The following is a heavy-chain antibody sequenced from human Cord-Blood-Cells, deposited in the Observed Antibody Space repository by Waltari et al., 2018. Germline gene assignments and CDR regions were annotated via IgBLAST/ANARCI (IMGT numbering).Heavy chain of an antibody. CDR1: GYSISSGYY. D-gene: IGHD3-10*01. CDR2: IYHSGST. Sequence: QVQLQESGPGLVKPSETLSLTCAVSGYSISSGYYWGWIRQPPGKGLEWIGSIYHSGSTYYNPSLKRRVTISVDTSKNQFSLKLSSVTAADTAVYYCARVLMVQGVTAAFDIWGQGTMVTVSS. J-gene: IGHJ3*02. V-gene: IGHV4-38-2*01. CDR3: ARVLMVQGVTAAFDI.